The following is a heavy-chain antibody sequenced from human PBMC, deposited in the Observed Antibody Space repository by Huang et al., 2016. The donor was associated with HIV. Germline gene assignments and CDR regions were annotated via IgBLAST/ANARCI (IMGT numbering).Heavy chain of an antibody. CDR3: TSDGVLGLGSYRY. D-gene: IGHD3-10*01. CDR1: GYIFSNYG. V-gene: IGHV1-18*01. CDR2: NSANNANA. J-gene: IGHJ4*02. Sequence: QVQLAQSGAEVKKPGASVKVPCKTFGYIFSNYGISWVRQAPGQGLEWMGWNSANNANAKYAQRFQDRVMMTIETSTNTAYVELRSLRLDDTALYYCTSDGVLGLGSYRYWGQGTPVTISS.